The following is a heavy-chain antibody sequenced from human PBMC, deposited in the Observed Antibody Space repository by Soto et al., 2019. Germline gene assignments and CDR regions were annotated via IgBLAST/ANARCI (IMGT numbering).Heavy chain of an antibody. CDR1: GYTFTSYG. Sequence: QVQLVQSGAEVKKPGASVKVSCKASGYTFTSYGISWVRQAPGQGLEWMGWISAYNGNTNYAQKLQVRGTMTTDTSTSTAYMELRSLRSDDTAVYYCARDVRWFGELFYYYGMDVWGQGTTVTVSS. CDR2: ISAYNGNT. V-gene: IGHV1-18*01. D-gene: IGHD3-10*01. J-gene: IGHJ6*02. CDR3: ARDVRWFGELFYYYGMDV.